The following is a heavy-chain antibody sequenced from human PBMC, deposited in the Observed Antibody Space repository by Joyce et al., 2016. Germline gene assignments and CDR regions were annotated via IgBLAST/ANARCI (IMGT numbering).Heavy chain of an antibody. J-gene: IGHJ4*02. D-gene: IGHD4-17*01. CDR1: GFIFSLYN. Sequence: EVQLVESGGGVVQPGGSLRLSCAASGFIFSLYNMNWVRQAPGKGHEWISYISSTNSPIYYADSVKGRFTISRDNTNNSLYLQMNSLRAEDTAVYYCVRRLYGDYGGDFDYWGQGTLVTVSS. CDR3: VRRLYGDYGGDFDY. V-gene: IGHV3-48*01. CDR2: ISSTNSPI.